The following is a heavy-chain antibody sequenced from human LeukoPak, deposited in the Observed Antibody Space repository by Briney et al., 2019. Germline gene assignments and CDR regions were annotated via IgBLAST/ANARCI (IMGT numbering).Heavy chain of an antibody. CDR1: RYTFTGND. V-gene: IGHV1-2*06. CDR2: IDPNNDAT. Sequence: ASVKDSCKACRYTFTGNDMHWVRQAPGQGREWMGRIDPNNDATNYVQKFQGRVTVTRDTSITTAYMELSNLRSDDAAVYYCARGAPGGLDYWGQGTLVTVSS. D-gene: IGHD3-10*01. J-gene: IGHJ4*02. CDR3: ARGAPGGLDY.